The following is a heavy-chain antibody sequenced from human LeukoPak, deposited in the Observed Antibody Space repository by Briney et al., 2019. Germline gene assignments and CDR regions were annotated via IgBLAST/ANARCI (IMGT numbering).Heavy chain of an antibody. CDR2: IYFSGST. CDR3: AREKKGYSYGYRSGYDEYYYMDV. Sequence: SETLSLTCTVSGGSISSYYWGWIRQPPGKGLEWIGDIYFSGSTNYNPSLKSRVTISVDTSKNQFSLKLSSVTAADTAVYYCAREKKGYSYGYRSGYDEYYYMDVWGKGTTVTISS. CDR1: GGSISSYY. D-gene: IGHD5-18*01. J-gene: IGHJ6*03. V-gene: IGHV4-59*12.